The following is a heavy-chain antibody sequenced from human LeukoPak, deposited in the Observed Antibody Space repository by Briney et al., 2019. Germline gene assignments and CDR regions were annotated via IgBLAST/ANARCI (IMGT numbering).Heavy chain of an antibody. Sequence: PSETLSLTCAVSGYSISSGYYWGWIRQPPGKGLEWIGSIYHSGSNYYNPSLKSRVTISVDTSKNQFSLKLSSVTAADTAVYYCATPHGYSYGLDYWGQGTLVTVSS. D-gene: IGHD5-18*01. CDR2: IYHSGSN. V-gene: IGHV4-38-2*01. CDR3: ATPHGYSYGLDY. CDR1: GYSISSGYY. J-gene: IGHJ4*02.